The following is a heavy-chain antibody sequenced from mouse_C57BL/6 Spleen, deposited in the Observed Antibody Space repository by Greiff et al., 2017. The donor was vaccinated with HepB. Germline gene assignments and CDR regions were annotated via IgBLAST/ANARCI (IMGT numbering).Heavy chain of an antibody. CDR1: GYTFTSYW. CDR2: IDPSDSYT. J-gene: IGHJ4*01. D-gene: IGHD1-1*01. Sequence: VQLQQPGAELVKPGASVKLSCKASGYTFTSYWMQWVKQRPGQGLEWIGEIDPSDSYTNHNQKFKGKATLTVDTSSSTAYMQLSSLTSEDSAVYYCARRGATVSYYAMDYWGQGTSVTVSS. V-gene: IGHV1-50*01. CDR3: ARRGATVSYYAMDY.